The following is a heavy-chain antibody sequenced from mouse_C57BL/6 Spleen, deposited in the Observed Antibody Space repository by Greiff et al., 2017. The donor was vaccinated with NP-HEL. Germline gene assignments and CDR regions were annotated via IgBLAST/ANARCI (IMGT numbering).Heavy chain of an antibody. Sequence: QVQLQQPGAELVMPGASVKLSCKASGYTFTSYWMHWVKQRPGQGLEWIGEIDPSDSYTTSNQKFKGTSTLTVDKSSSTAYMQLSSLTSEDSAVYYCARHGLYYGSIYGYFDVWGTGTTVTVSS. J-gene: IGHJ1*03. CDR3: ARHGLYYGSIYGYFDV. D-gene: IGHD1-1*01. CDR1: GYTFTSYW. V-gene: IGHV1-69*01. CDR2: IDPSDSYT.